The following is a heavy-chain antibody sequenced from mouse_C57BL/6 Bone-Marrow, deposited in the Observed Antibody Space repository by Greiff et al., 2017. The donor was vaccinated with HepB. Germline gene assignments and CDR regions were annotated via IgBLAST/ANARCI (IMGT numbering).Heavy chain of an antibody. V-gene: IGHV1-82*01. D-gene: IGHD1-1*01. Sequence: VQLQQSGPELVKPGASVKISCKASGYAFSSSWMNWVKQRPGKGLEWIGRIYPGDGDTNYNEKFKGKATLTADKSSSTAYMQLSSLTSEDSAVYFFARTDTVVAGYYAMDYWGQGTSVTVSS. CDR3: ARTDTVVAGYYAMDY. J-gene: IGHJ4*01. CDR1: GYAFSSSW. CDR2: IYPGDGDT.